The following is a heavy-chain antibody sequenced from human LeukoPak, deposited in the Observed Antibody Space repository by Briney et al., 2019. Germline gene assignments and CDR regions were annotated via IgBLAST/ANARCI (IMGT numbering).Heavy chain of an antibody. Sequence: GASVNVSCKASGYTFTSYGISWVRQAPGQGLEWMGWISAYNGNTNYAQKLQGRVTMTTDTSTSTVYMELRSLRSDDTAVYYCARRNYCGGDCSFDYWGQGTLVTVSS. CDR1: GYTFTSYG. CDR2: ISAYNGNT. D-gene: IGHD2-21*02. V-gene: IGHV1-18*01. CDR3: ARRNYCGGDCSFDY. J-gene: IGHJ4*02.